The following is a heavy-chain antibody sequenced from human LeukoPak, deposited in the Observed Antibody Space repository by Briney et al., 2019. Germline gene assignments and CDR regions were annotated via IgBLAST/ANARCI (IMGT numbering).Heavy chain of an antibody. Sequence: PSETLSLTSTVSGGSISSGGYYWSWIRQHPGKGLEWIGYIYYSGSTYYNPSLKSRVTISVDTSKNQFSLKLSSVTAADTAVYYCAVGYYGSGTPFDYWGQGTLVTVSS. V-gene: IGHV4-31*03. J-gene: IGHJ4*02. CDR2: IYYSGST. CDR1: GGSISSGGYY. CDR3: AVGYYGSGTPFDY. D-gene: IGHD3-10*01.